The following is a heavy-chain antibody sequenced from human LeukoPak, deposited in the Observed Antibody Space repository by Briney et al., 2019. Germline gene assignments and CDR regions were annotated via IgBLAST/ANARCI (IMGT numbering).Heavy chain of an antibody. V-gene: IGHV4-39*07. CDR2: IYYSGST. CDR3: ARGPAFSMVRGVIINDPFDY. CDR1: GGSISTYY. D-gene: IGHD3-10*01. Sequence: SETLSLTCTVSGGSISTYYWSWIRQPPGKGLEWIGSIYYSGSTYYNPSLKSRVTISVDTSKNQFSLKLSSVTAADTAVYYCARGPAFSMVRGVIINDPFDYWGQGTLVTVSS. J-gene: IGHJ4*02.